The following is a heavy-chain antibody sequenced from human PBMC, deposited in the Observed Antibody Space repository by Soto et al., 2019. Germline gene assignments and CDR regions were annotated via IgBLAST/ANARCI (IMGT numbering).Heavy chain of an antibody. CDR3: ARAVLPSVVGAVDY. Sequence: DVQLVESGGGLVKPGGSLRLSCAASGFTFSSYNMNWVCQAPGKGLEWVSSISYSTTYIYYADSVQGRFTISRDNAKNSLYLQMNSLRADDTAVYYCARAVLPSVVGAVDYWGQGTLVTVSS. D-gene: IGHD1-26*01. CDR2: ISYSTTYI. V-gene: IGHV3-21*02. CDR1: GFTFSSYN. J-gene: IGHJ4*02.